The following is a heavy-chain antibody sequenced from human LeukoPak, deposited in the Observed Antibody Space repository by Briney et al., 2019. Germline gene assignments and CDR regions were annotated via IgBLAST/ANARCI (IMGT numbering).Heavy chain of an antibody. CDR2: ISSSSSYI. CDR3: ARDPSGVTPSRYYYYMDV. CDR1: GFTFSSYS. V-gene: IGHV3-21*01. Sequence: GGSLRLSCAASGFTFSSYSMNWVRQAPGKGLEWVSSISSSSSYIYYADSVKGRFTISRDNAKNSLYLQMNSLRAEDTAVYYCARDPSGVTPSRYYYYMDVRGKGTTVPVSS. D-gene: IGHD3-10*01. J-gene: IGHJ6*03.